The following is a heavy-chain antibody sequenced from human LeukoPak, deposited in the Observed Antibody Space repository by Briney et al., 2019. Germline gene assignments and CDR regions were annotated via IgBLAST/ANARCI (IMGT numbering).Heavy chain of an antibody. D-gene: IGHD3-3*01. J-gene: IGHJ4*02. V-gene: IGHV1-2*02. CDR2: INPNSGGT. CDR3: ARGLRFLEWFLDY. CDR1: GYTFTGYY. Sequence: RASVKVSCKASGYTFTGYYMHWVRQAPGQGLEWMGWINPNSGGTNYAQKFQGRVTMTRDTSISTAYMELSRLRSDDTAVYYCARGLRFLEWFLDYWGRGTLVTVSS.